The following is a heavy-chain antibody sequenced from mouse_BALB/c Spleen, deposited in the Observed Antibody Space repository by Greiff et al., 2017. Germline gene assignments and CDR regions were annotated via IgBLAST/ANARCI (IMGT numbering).Heavy chain of an antibody. J-gene: IGHJ3*01. CDR2: IRNKANGYTT. V-gene: IGHV7-3*02. CDR1: GFTFTDYY. D-gene: IGHD2-4*01. CDR3: ARDQGTMIRDWFAY. Sequence: EVQLVESGGGLVQPGGSLRLSCATSGFTFTDYYMSWVRQPPGKALEWLGFIRNKANGYTTEYSASVKGRFTISRDNSQSILYLQMNTLRAEDSATYYCARDQGTMIRDWFAYWGQGTLVTVSA.